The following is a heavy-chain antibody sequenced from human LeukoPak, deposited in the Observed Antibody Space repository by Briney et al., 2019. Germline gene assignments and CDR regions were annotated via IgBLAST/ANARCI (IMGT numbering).Heavy chain of an antibody. CDR3: AKDQLAYCGGDCYSFDY. J-gene: IGHJ4*02. CDR2: ISGRGGST. CDR1: GFTFSSYA. D-gene: IGHD2-21*02. Sequence: GGSLRLSCAASGFTFSSYAMSWVRQAPGKGLEWVSAISGRGGSTYYADSVKGRFTISRDNSKNTLYLQMNSLRAEDTAVYYCAKDQLAYCGGDCYSFDYWGQGTLVTVSS. V-gene: IGHV3-23*01.